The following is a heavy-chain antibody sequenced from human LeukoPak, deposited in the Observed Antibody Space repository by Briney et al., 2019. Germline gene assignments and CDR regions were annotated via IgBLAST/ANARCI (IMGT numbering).Heavy chain of an antibody. D-gene: IGHD5-12*01. Sequence: GGSLRLSCAASGFTFSSYWMHWVRQAPGKGLVWVSRIDSDGSSTSYADSVKGRFTISRDNAKNTLYLQMNSLRAEDTAVYYCARDGGLRSPDYWGQGTLVTVSS. CDR2: IDSDGSST. CDR3: ARDGGLRSPDY. V-gene: IGHV3-74*01. CDR1: GFTFSSYW. J-gene: IGHJ4*02.